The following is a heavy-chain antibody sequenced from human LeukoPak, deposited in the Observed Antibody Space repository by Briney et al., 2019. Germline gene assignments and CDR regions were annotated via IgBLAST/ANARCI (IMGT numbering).Heavy chain of an antibody. Sequence: ETLSLTCNVSGVSISSSSYYWGWTRQPPGKGLEGASAISGSGCSTYYVDSVKGRFTIYRDNFKNTLYLQMNSLSAEDTGVYYCAKDEAYYYDNAFDIWGQGTMVTVSS. CDR2: ISGSGCST. V-gene: IGHV3-23*01. D-gene: IGHD3-22*01. J-gene: IGHJ3*02. CDR3: AKDEAYYYDNAFDI. CDR1: GVSISSSSYY.